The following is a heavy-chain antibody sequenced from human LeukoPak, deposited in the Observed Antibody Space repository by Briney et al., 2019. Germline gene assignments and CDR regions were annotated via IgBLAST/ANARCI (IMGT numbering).Heavy chain of an antibody. Sequence: PSETLSLTCTVSGGSISSYYWSWIRQPPGKGLEWIGYIYYSGSTYYNPSLKSRVTISVDRSKNQFSLKLSSVTAADTAVYYCARDRYSSSSGLSWGQGTLVTVSS. J-gene: IGHJ5*02. CDR3: ARDRYSSSSGLS. D-gene: IGHD6-13*01. CDR1: GGSISSYY. CDR2: IYYSGST. V-gene: IGHV4-59*12.